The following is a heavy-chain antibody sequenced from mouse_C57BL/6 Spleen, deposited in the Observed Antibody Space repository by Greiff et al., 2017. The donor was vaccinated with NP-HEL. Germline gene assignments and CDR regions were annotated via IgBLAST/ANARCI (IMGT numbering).Heavy chain of an antibody. CDR3: ASNGYDPDY. J-gene: IGHJ3*01. CDR1: GYSFTPYY. D-gene: IGHD2-2*01. V-gene: IGHV1-31*01. Sequence: VQLQQSGPELVKPGASVKLSCKASGYSFTPYYMHWVKQSPGHILDWIGYIYPYNGVSSYNQKFKGKATLTVDKSSSTAYMELRSLTSEDSALYYCASNGYDPDYWGQGTLVTVSA. CDR2: IYPYNGVS.